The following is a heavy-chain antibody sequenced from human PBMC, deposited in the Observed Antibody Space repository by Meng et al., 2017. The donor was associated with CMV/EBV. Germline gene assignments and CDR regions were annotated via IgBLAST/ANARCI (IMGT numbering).Heavy chain of an antibody. CDR2: IYSGGGT. D-gene: IGHD4-23*01. CDR1: GIAVTDHY. V-gene: IGHV3-53*01. CDR3: ARDFPDNYDGRGSNYFGWDI. J-gene: IGHJ6*02. Sequence: GESLKISCAASGIAVTDHYMSWVRQAPGMGPQWVSLIYSGGGTKYADSVRGRFTISRDSSKNTLHLEMNSLRVEDTAVYYCARDFPDNYDGRGSNYFGWDIWGQGTTVTVSS.